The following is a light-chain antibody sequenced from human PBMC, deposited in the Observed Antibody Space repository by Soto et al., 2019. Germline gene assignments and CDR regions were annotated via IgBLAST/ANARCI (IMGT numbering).Light chain of an antibody. CDR2: EGN. V-gene: IGLV2-23*01. CDR1: SSDVGSYNL. J-gene: IGLJ1*01. CDR3: CSYAGTKTFV. Sequence: QSALTQPASVSGSPGQSITISCTVTSSDVGSYNLVSWYQQHPGKAPKLMIYEGNKRPSGVSNRFSGSKSANTASLTISGLQTEDEADYYCCSYAGTKTFVFGTGTKVTVL.